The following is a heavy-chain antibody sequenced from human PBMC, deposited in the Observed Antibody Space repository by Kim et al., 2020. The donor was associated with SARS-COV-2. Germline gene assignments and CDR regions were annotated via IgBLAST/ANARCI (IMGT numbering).Heavy chain of an antibody. D-gene: IGHD3-22*01. J-gene: IGHJ4*02. V-gene: IGHV4-31*03. CDR1: GGSISSGGYY. CDR3: ARGGYYYDSSGYYYSPLDY. CDR2: IYYSGST. Sequence: SETLSLTCTVSGGSISSGGYYWSWIRQHPGKGLEWIGYIYYSGSTYYNPSLKSRVTISVDTSKNQFSLKLSSVTAADTAVYYCARGGYYYDSSGYYYSPLDYWGQGTLVTVSS.